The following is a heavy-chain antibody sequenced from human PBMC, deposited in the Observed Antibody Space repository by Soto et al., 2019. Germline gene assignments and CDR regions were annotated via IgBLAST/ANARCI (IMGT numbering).Heavy chain of an antibody. J-gene: IGHJ5*02. CDR3: ARHEDYDYVWGSYRTVGWFDP. CDR1: GGSISSSSYY. D-gene: IGHD3-16*02. CDR2: IYYSGST. Sequence: QLQLQESGRGLVKPSETLSLTCTVSGGSISSSSYYWGWIRQPPGKGLEWIGSIYYSGSTYYNPSLKSRVTISVDTSKNQFSLKLSSVTAADTAVYYCARHEDYDYVWGSYRTVGWFDPWGQGTLVTVSS. V-gene: IGHV4-39*01.